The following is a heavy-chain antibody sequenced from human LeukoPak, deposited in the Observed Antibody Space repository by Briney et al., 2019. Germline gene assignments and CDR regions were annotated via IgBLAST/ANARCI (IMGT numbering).Heavy chain of an antibody. V-gene: IGHV3-7*01. J-gene: IGHJ3*02. CDR2: IKQDGSEK. Sequence: PGGSLRLSCAASGFTFSSYWMSWVRQAPGEGLEWVANIKQDGSEKYYVDSVKGRFTISRDNAKNSLYLQMNSLRAEDTAVYYCARDVATDAFDIWGQGTMVTVSS. D-gene: IGHD5-12*01. CDR3: ARDVATDAFDI. CDR1: GFTFSSYW.